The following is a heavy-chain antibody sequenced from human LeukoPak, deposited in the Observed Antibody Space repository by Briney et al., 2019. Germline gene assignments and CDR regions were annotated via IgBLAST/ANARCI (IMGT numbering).Heavy chain of an antibody. CDR3: ARAVHYSGTSDQYTGGWYYFDF. D-gene: IGHD3-10*01. CDR2: INYSGST. Sequence: SETLSLTCSVSGGSISSYYWSWIRQPPGKGLEWIGNINYSGSTNSNPSLKSRATISVDMSRKHFFLDLSSVTAADTAVYYCARAVHYSGTSDQYTGGWYYFDFWGQGTLVTVSS. J-gene: IGHJ4*02. CDR1: GGSISSYY. V-gene: IGHV4-59*01.